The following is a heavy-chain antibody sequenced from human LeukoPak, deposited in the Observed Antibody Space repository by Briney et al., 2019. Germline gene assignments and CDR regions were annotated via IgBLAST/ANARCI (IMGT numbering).Heavy chain of an antibody. CDR2: ISSSSSTI. J-gene: IGHJ6*04. Sequence: GGSLRLSCAASGLTFSSNSMNWVRQAPGKGLEWVSYISSSSSTIYYADSVKGRFTISRDNAKNSLYLQMNSLRAEDTAVYYCARSFDNYYYYHMDVWGKGTTVTVSS. V-gene: IGHV3-48*04. CDR1: GLTFSSNS. CDR3: ARSFDNYYYYHMDV. D-gene: IGHD3-16*01.